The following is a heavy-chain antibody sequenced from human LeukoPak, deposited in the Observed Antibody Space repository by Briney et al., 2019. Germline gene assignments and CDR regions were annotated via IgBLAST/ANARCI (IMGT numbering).Heavy chain of an antibody. V-gene: IGHV3-48*03. J-gene: IGHJ6*03. Sequence: PGGSLRLSCAASGFTFSSYEMNWVRQAPGKGLEWVSYISSSGSTIYYADSVKGGFTISRDNAKTSLYLQMTSLRAEDTAVYYCARDEGYYYYYMDVWGKGTTVTISS. CDR1: GFTFSSYE. CDR2: ISSSGSTI. CDR3: ARDEGYYYYYMDV.